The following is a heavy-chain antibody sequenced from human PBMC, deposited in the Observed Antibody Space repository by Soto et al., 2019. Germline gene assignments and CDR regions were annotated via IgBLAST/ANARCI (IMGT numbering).Heavy chain of an antibody. J-gene: IGHJ4*02. V-gene: IGHV4-34*01. Sequence: SDTLSLTCALYGGSFGGYYWSWIRQPPGKGLEWSGEINHSGSTNYNRSLKSRVTISVDTSKAPFSPKLSSLTAAVTAVYYCARRDHSSSSGAHYFDYWGQGTQVTVSS. CDR1: GGSFGGYY. CDR2: INHSGST. D-gene: IGHD6-6*01. CDR3: ARRDHSSSSGAHYFDY.